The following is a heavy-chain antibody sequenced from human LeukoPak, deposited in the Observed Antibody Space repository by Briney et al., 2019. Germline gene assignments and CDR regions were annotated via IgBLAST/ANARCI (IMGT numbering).Heavy chain of an antibody. Sequence: PGGSLRLSCAASEFTFKNYAMSWVRQAPGKGLEWASAISGPGGTTFYADSVKGRFTISRDKSKNTLYLQMNSLRAEDTAVYYCAKDRYVSSWNDAFEIWGQGTMVTVS. CDR3: AKDRYVSSWNDAFEI. CDR1: EFTFKNYA. V-gene: IGHV3-23*01. D-gene: IGHD6-13*01. CDR2: ISGPGGTT. J-gene: IGHJ3*02.